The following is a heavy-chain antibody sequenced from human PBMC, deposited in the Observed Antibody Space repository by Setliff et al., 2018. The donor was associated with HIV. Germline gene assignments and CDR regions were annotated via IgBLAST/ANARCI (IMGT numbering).Heavy chain of an antibody. Sequence: PSETLSLTCAVYGGSFSGYYWSWIRRPPGKGLEWIGEINHRGSTNYNPSLKSRVTISVDTSKNQFSVRLSSVTAADTAVYYCARGYEGSSPGGAFDIWGLGTMVTVSS. CDR3: ARGYEGSSPGGAFDI. V-gene: IGHV4-34*01. CDR2: INHRGST. J-gene: IGHJ3*02. D-gene: IGHD6-6*01. CDR1: GGSFSGYY.